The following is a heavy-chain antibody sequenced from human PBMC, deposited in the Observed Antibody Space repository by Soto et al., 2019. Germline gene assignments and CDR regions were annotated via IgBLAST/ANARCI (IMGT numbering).Heavy chain of an antibody. CDR2: ISWNSGSI. J-gene: IGHJ4*02. CDR1: GFTFDDYA. Sequence: PGGSLRLSCAASGFTFDDYAMHWVRQAPGKGLEWVSGISWNSGSIGYADSVKGRFTISRDNAKNSLYLQMNSLRAEDTALYYCEKDHTPGGIAAAGLFDYWGQGTLVTVSS. D-gene: IGHD6-13*01. CDR3: EKDHTPGGIAAAGLFDY. V-gene: IGHV3-9*01.